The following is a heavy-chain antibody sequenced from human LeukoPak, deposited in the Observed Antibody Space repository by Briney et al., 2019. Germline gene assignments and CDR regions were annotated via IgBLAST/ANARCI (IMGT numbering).Heavy chain of an antibody. CDR1: GFTFSSYA. CDR3: ARDLNDYGDYEILDH. Sequence: PGGSLRLSCAASGFTFSSYAMHWVRQAPGKGLEYVSDISSNGGSTYYANSVKGRFTISRDNSKNTLYLQMGSLRAEDMAVYYCARDLNDYGDYEILDHWGQGTLVTVSS. CDR2: ISSNGGST. V-gene: IGHV3-64*01. J-gene: IGHJ4*02. D-gene: IGHD4-17*01.